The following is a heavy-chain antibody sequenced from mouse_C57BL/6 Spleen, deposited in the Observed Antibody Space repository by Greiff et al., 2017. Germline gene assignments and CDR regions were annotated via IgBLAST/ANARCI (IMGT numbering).Heavy chain of an antibody. J-gene: IGHJ3*01. V-gene: IGHV1-80*01. D-gene: IGHD1-1*01. Sequence: VKLQESGAELVKPGASVKISCKASGYAFSSYWMNWVKQRPGKGLEWIGQIYPGDGDTNYNGKFKGKATLTADKSSSTAYMQLSSLTSEDSAVYVCVASGYYYGSTSWFAYWGQGTLVTVSA. CDR1: GYAFSSYW. CDR2: IYPGDGDT. CDR3: VASGYYYGSTSWFAY.